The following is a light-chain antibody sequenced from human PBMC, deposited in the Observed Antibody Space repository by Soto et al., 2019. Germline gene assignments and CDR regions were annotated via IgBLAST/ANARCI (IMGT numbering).Light chain of an antibody. CDR1: PGISSW. Sequence: DIQMTQSPSSVSASVGDRVTITCRASPGISSWLAWYQQKPGKAPKLLIYAASSLQSGVPSRFSGSGSGTDFTLTSSSLQTEYFATYYCQQANSFPFTFGPGTKVDIK. J-gene: IGKJ3*01. CDR3: QQANSFPFT. CDR2: AAS. V-gene: IGKV1-12*01.